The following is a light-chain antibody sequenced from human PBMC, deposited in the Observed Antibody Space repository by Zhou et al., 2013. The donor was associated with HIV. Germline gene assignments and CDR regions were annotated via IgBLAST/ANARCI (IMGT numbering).Light chain of an antibody. CDR3: QHYYTYPPT. CDR2: AAS. V-gene: IGKV1-8*01. Sequence: AIRITQSPSSLSASTGDRVTITCRASQAVGSYLAWYQQKSGKAPKLLIYAASTLQNGVPSRFSGSGYGTEFTLTISCLQSEDFATYFCQHYYTYPPTFGQGTKVEV. CDR1: QAVGSY. J-gene: IGKJ1*01.